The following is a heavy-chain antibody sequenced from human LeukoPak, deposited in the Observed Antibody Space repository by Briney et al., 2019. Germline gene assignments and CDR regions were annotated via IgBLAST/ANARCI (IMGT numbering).Heavy chain of an antibody. J-gene: IGHJ3*02. CDR2: IYTSDGSA. D-gene: IGHD6-19*01. Sequence: GASVKVSCKASGYTFTSYYMHWVRQAPGQGPGWMGIIYTSDGSANYAQKFQGRVTITADESTSTAYMELSSLRSEDTAVYYCARARRAVAGMEGAFDIWGQGTMVTVSS. CDR1: GYTFTSYY. V-gene: IGHV1-46*01. CDR3: ARARRAVAGMEGAFDI.